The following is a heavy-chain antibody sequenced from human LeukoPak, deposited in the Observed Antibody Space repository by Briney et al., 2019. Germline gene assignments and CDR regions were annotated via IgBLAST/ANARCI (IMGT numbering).Heavy chain of an antibody. CDR1: GGSISSYY. V-gene: IGHV4-4*07. CDR2: IYTSGST. D-gene: IGHD3-22*01. Sequence: SETLSLTCTVSGGSISSYYWSWIRQPAGKGLEWIGRIYTSGSTNYNPSLKSRVTMSVDTSKNQFSLKLSSVTAADTAVYYCARGRRYYDSSGYAAYWGQGTLVTVSS. CDR3: ARGRRYYDSSGYAAY. J-gene: IGHJ4*02.